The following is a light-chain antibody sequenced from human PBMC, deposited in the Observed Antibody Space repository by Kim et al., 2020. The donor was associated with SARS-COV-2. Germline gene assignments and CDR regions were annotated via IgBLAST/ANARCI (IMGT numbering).Light chain of an antibody. CDR2: AAS. Sequence: LSPGAIATLSCRPRRSVLHTYLASYQHNVGLPPRLLLYAASSRATGIPDRFSGSGSGTDFTLTISRLEPEDFAVYYCQQYGTSPPFGGGTKVDI. V-gene: IGKV3-20*01. CDR3: QQYGTSPP. CDR1: RSVLHTY. J-gene: IGKJ4*01.